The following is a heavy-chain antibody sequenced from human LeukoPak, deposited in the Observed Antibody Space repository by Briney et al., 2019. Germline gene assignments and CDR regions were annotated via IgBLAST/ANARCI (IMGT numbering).Heavy chain of an antibody. V-gene: IGHV3-30-3*01. CDR3: AKDFYSSTSGGSVF. D-gene: IGHD6-6*01. Sequence: GGSLRLSCAASGFTFSSYAMHWVRQAPGKGLEWVAVISFDGSNKYYADSVKGRFTISRDNSKNTLYLQMNSLRAEDTAVYYCAKDFYSSTSGGSVFWGQGTLVTVSS. J-gene: IGHJ4*02. CDR2: ISFDGSNK. CDR1: GFTFSSYA.